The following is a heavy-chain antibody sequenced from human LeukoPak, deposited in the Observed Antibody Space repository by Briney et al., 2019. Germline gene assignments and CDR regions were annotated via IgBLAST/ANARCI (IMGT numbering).Heavy chain of an antibody. D-gene: IGHD6-6*01. V-gene: IGHV5-51*01. CDR3: ARQDIAARPPDAY. Sequence: GESLKISCKGSGYSFTSHWIGWVRQMPGKGLEWMGIIYPGDSDTRYSPSFQGQVTMSADKSISTAYLQWNSLKASDTAMYYCARQDIAARPPDAYWGQGTLVTVSS. CDR1: GYSFTSHW. J-gene: IGHJ4*02. CDR2: IYPGDSDT.